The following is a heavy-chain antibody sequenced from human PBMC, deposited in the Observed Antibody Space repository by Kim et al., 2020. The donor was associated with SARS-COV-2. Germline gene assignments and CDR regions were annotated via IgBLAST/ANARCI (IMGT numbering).Heavy chain of an antibody. Sequence: ASVKVSCKASGYKFTNYGISWVRQAPGEGLEWMAWISAYDGHTKSAHKVQGRLTMATDASTNTAYMELMSLTSDATAVYYCARTESYTNYPDYWGQGTLV. V-gene: IGHV1-18*01. CDR1: GYKFTNYG. D-gene: IGHD1-7*01. J-gene: IGHJ4*02. CDR3: ARTESYTNYPDY. CDR2: ISAYDGHT.